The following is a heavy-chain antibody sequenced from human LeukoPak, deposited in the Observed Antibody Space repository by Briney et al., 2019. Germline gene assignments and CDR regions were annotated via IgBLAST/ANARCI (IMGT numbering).Heavy chain of an antibody. CDR2: IYYSGST. V-gene: IGHV4-59*01. J-gene: IGHJ4*02. CDR3: ASSGGGHFDY. CDR1: CVHISCYY. Sequence: SETLSHTCSVSCVHISCYYWLWIRPAPGQGLEWIGYIYYSGSTNYNPSLKSRVTISVDTSKNQFSLKLSSVTAADTAVYYCASSGGGHFDYWGQGTLVTVSS. D-gene: IGHD2-15*01.